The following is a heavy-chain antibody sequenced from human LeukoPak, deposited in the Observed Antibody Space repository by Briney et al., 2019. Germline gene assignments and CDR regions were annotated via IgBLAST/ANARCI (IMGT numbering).Heavy chain of an antibody. V-gene: IGHV1-8*01. J-gene: IGHJ3*02. CDR2: MNPNSGNT. CDR3: ARGEEDDAFDI. CDR1: EYTFTSYD. Sequence: EASVKVSCKASEYTFTSYDINWVRQATGQGLEWMGWMNPNSGNTGYAQKLQGRVTMTTDTSTSTAYMELRSLRSDDTAVYYCARGEEDDAFDIWGQGTMVTVSS.